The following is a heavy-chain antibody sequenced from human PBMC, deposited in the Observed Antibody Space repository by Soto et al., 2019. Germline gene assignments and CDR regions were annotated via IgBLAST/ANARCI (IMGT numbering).Heavy chain of an antibody. J-gene: IGHJ6*02. CDR2: IIPIFDIT. Sequence: QLQLVQLGAEGKKPGSSGKVSCKASGGTLRSYSISWVRQAPGQGLEWMGGIIPIFDITNYAQKFQGRVTITADESTSTAYMELSSLGSDDTAVYYCARPDEGGYSSNHHYYYALDVWGQGTTVTV. CDR1: GGTLRSYS. V-gene: IGHV1-69*01. CDR3: ARPDEGGYSSNHHYYYALDV. D-gene: IGHD3-22*01.